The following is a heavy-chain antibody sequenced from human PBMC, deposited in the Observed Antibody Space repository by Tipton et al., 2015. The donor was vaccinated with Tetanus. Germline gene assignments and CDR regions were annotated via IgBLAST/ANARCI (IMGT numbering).Heavy chain of an antibody. Sequence: LRLSCAVSGGSISSDYWSWIRQPAGKGLGWIGRIYTSGSTNYNPSLKSRVTMSVDTSKNQFSLKLSSVTAADTAIYYCARDGQPGYYYGMDVWGQGTTVTVSS. CDR3: ARDGQPGYYYGMDV. J-gene: IGHJ6*02. CDR2: IYTSGST. V-gene: IGHV4-4*07. D-gene: IGHD1-14*01. CDR1: GGSISSDY.